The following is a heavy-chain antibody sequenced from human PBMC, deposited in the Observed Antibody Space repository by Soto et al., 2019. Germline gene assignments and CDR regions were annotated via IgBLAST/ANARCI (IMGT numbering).Heavy chain of an antibody. Sequence: GGSLRLSCSASGFTFSSYAMHWVRQAPGKGLEYVSAISSNGGSTYYADSVKGRFTISRDNSKNTLYLQMSSLRAEDRAVYYCVGGWEKQQLVRGIDYWGQGTLVTVSS. J-gene: IGHJ4*02. CDR1: GFTFSSYA. CDR2: ISSNGGST. V-gene: IGHV3-64D*08. D-gene: IGHD6-13*01. CDR3: VGGWEKQQLVRGIDY.